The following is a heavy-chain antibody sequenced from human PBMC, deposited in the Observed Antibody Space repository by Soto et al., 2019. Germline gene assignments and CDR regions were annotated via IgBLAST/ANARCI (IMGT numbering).Heavy chain of an antibody. CDR2: ISAYNGNT. D-gene: IGHD2-8*01. CDR1: GYTFTSYS. J-gene: IGHJ4*02. V-gene: IGHV1-18*01. CDR3: ARDGVAENTGNSGY. Sequence: GASVKVSCKASGYTFTSYSIIWVRQAPGQGLEWMGWISAYNGNTKYAQKFQGRVTMTTDTSTNTEYMELRSLRSDDTAVYYCARDGVAENTGNSGYWGQGTLVTVSS.